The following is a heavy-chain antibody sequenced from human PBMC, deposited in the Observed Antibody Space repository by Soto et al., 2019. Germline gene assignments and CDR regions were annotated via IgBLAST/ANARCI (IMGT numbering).Heavy chain of an antibody. CDR2: IRSKANSYAT. V-gene: IGHV3-73*01. J-gene: IGHJ4*02. D-gene: IGHD2-2*01. CDR3: TRRYCCSTSCYSY. Sequence: EVQLVESGGGLVQPGGSLKLSCAASGFTFSGSAMHWVRQASGKGLEWVGRIRSKANSYATAYAASVKGRFTISRDDSKNTAYLQMNSLKTEDTAVYYCTRRYCCSTSCYSYWGQGTLVTVSS. CDR1: GFTFSGSA.